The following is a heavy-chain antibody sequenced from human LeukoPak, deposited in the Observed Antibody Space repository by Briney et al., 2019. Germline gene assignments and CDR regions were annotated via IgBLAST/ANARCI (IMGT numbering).Heavy chain of an antibody. Sequence: GGSLRLSCAASGFTFDDYAMHWVRQAPGKGLEWVSGISWNSGSIGYADSVKGRFTISRDNAKNSLYLQMNSLRAEDTALYYCAKGGIAAAGTKTTVTTDWFDPWGQGTLVTVSS. V-gene: IGHV3-9*01. J-gene: IGHJ5*02. CDR2: ISWNSGSI. CDR3: AKGGIAAAGTKTTVTTDWFDP. D-gene: IGHD6-13*01. CDR1: GFTFDDYA.